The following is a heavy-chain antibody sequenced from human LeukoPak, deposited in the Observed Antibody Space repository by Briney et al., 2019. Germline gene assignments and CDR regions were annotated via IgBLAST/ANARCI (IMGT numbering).Heavy chain of an antibody. CDR1: GGSIGTYY. V-gene: IGHV4-59*12. D-gene: IGHD5-12*01. CDR2: IYYNGYT. Sequence: SETLSLTCTVSGGSIGTYYWSWIRQPPGKGLEWIGYIYYNGYTDYNPSLKSRVTISLHTSKNQFSLKLSSVTAADTAVYYCARDYNGYAEFDYWGQGTLVTVSS. J-gene: IGHJ4*02. CDR3: ARDYNGYAEFDY.